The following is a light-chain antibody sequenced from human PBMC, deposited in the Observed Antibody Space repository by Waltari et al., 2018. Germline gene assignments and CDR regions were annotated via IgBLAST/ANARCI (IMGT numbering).Light chain of an antibody. CDR1: QSVLYSHNNKNY. CDR2: WAS. Sequence: DIVMTQSPDSLAVSLCERATINCKSSQSVLYSHNNKNYLAWYQQKPGQPPKLLIYWASTWESGVPERFSGSGSGTDFTLTISSLQAEDVAVYYCQQYYSTPQTFGQGTKVEIK. J-gene: IGKJ1*01. V-gene: IGKV4-1*01. CDR3: QQYYSTPQT.